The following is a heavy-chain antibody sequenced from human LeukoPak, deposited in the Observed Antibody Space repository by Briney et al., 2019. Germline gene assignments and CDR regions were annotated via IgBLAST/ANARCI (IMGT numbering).Heavy chain of an antibody. D-gene: IGHD3-10*01. CDR3: ARVGEEGVPDY. V-gene: IGHV4-59*01. CDR1: GGSISSYY. J-gene: IGHJ4*02. Sequence: PSETLSLTCTVSGGSISSYYWSWTRQPPGKGLEWIGYIYCSGSTNYNPSLKSRVTISVDTSTNQFSLKLSSVTAADTAVYYCARVGEEGVPDYWGQGTLVTVSS. CDR2: IYCSGST.